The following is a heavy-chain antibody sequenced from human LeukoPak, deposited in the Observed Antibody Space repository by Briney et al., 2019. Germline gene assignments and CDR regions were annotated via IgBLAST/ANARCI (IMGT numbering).Heavy chain of an antibody. J-gene: IGHJ5*02. CDR2: IYTSGST. V-gene: IGHV4-61*02. CDR3: ARDESSGWLDSGNWFDP. Sequence: PSQTLSLTCTVSGGSISSGSYYWNWIRQPAGKGLEWIGRIYTSGSTNYNPSLKSRVTISVDTFKNQFSLKLSSVTAADTAVYYCARDESSGWLDSGNWFDPWGQGTLVTVSS. D-gene: IGHD6-19*01. CDR1: GGSISSGSYY.